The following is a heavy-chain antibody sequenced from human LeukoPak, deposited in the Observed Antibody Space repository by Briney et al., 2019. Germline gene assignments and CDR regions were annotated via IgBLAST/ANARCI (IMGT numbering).Heavy chain of an antibody. CDR2: ISGRSDGP. D-gene: IGHD4-23*01. CDR1: GFSFSSYS. V-gene: IGHV3-23*01. J-gene: IGHJ4*02. Sequence: GGSLRLSCAASGFSFSSYSMHWVRQAPGKGLEWVSSISGRSDGPYYADSVKGRLTTSRDNSKSTMYLQINNVRAEDAAVYYCAKDPLNYGGHYFDNWGQGTRVTVSS. CDR3: AKDPLNYGGHYFDN.